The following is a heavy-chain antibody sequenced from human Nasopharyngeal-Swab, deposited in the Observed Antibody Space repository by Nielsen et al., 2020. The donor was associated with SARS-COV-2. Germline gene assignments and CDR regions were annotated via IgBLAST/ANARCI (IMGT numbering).Heavy chain of an antibody. CDR1: GLTFSDHY. Sequence: GGSLRLSCAASGLTFSDHYMDWVRQAPGKGLEWVGRTRNKANSYTTEYAASVKGRFTISRDDSENSVYLQMNSLKTEDTAVYYCARGATIFGVVLGDSYGMDVWGQGTTVTVSS. V-gene: IGHV3-72*01. D-gene: IGHD3-3*01. CDR2: TRNKANSYTT. J-gene: IGHJ6*02. CDR3: ARGATIFGVVLGDSYGMDV.